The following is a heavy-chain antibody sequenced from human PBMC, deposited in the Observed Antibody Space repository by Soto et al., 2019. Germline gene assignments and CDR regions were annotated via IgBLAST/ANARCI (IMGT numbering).Heavy chain of an antibody. CDR1: EVPVRSAW. CDR2: TNDDGSIT. V-gene: IGHV3-74*01. J-gene: IGHJ6*02. D-gene: IGHD3-22*01. Sequence: LRLSCASSEVPVRSAWMHWVRQAPGMGPVWVSRTNDDGSITSYADSVKGRFAISRDNAKNTLYLQMSSLRAEDTGVYYCARAIVYYGLEVWGQGTTVTVSS. CDR3: ARAIVYYGLEV.